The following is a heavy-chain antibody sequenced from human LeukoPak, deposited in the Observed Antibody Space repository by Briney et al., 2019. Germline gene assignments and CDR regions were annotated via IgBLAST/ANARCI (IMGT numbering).Heavy chain of an antibody. D-gene: IGHD3-3*01. J-gene: IGHJ4*02. CDR1: GFTFSSYA. V-gene: IGHV3-48*03. CDR2: ITDTGTTI. Sequence: GGSLRLSCAASGFTFSSYAMSWVRRAPGKGLEWVAHITDTGTTIYYADSVRGRFTISRDNAKNSLYLQMDSLRAEDTAVYYCTILDAGIDFDYRGRGTPVTVSS. CDR3: TILDAGIDFDY.